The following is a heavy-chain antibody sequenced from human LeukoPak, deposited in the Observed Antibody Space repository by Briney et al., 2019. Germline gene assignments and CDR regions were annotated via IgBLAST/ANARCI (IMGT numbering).Heavy chain of an antibody. J-gene: IGHJ4*02. CDR2: MNPNSGNT. Sequence: ASVKVSCKASGYTFTSYDINWVRQATGRGLEWMGWMNPNSGNTGYAQKFQGRVTMTRNTSISTAYMELSSLRSEDTAVYYCARGLDLIGGSGSYSDYWGQGTLVTVSS. CDR1: GYTFTSYD. D-gene: IGHD3-10*01. V-gene: IGHV1-8*01. CDR3: ARGLDLIGGSGSYSDY.